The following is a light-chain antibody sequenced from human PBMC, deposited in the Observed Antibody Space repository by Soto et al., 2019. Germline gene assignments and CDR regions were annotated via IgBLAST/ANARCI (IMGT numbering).Light chain of an antibody. CDR2: GAS. CDR1: QSVTSSY. V-gene: IGKV3-20*01. CDR3: QQYGSSPLT. Sequence: EIVLTQSPGTLSLSPGERATLSCRASQSVTSSYLAWYQQKPGQAPRRLIYGASSRAPGIPDRFSGSGSGTDFTLTISRLEPEDVAVYYCQQYGSSPLTFGGGTKVEIK. J-gene: IGKJ4*01.